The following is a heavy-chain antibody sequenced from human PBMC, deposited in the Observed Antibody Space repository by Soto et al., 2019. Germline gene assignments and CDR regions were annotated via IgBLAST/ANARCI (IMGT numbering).Heavy chain of an antibody. J-gene: IGHJ6*02. D-gene: IGHD3-3*01. Sequence: GASVKVSCKASGGTFSSYAISWVRQAPGQGLEWMGGIIPIFGTANYAQKFQGRVTITADESTSTAYMELSSLRSEDTAVYYCARGYYDFWSGYWSGVDVWGQGTTVTAP. V-gene: IGHV1-69*13. CDR2: IIPIFGTA. CDR1: GGTFSSYA. CDR3: ARGYYDFWSGYWSGVDV.